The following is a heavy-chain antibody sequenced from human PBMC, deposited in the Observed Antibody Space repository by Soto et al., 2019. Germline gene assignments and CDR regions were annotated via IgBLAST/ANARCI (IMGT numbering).Heavy chain of an antibody. CDR1: GFTFSDYY. D-gene: IGHD2-15*01. CDR2: ISSSGTGI. Sequence: QVQLVESGGGLVKPGGSLRLSCAASGFTFSDYYMTWIRQAPGKGLEWVSYISSSGTGIYYPDSVKGRFTISSDNAKNTLYLQMSSLRAEDTAVYYCARAYSDAFDIWGRGTMVTVSS. J-gene: IGHJ3*02. V-gene: IGHV3-11*01. CDR3: ARAYSDAFDI.